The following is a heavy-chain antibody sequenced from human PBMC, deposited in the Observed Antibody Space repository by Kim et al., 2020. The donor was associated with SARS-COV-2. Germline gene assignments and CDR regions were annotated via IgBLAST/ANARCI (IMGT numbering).Heavy chain of an antibody. J-gene: IGHJ4*02. D-gene: IGHD6-19*01. CDR2: ISAYNGNT. Sequence: ASVKVSCKASGYTFTSYGISWVRQAPGQGLEWMGWISAYNGNTNYAQKLQGRVTMTTDTSTSTAYMELRSLRSDDTAVYYCARHPGQWLFNYFDYWGQGTLVTVSS. CDR3: ARHPGQWLFNYFDY. CDR1: GYTFTSYG. V-gene: IGHV1-18*04.